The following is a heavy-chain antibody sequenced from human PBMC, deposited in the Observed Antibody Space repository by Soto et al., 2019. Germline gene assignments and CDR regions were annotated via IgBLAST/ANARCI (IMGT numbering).Heavy chain of an antibody. V-gene: IGHV3-23*01. J-gene: IGHJ5*02. Sequence: PGGSLRLSCAASVLTFSNYAMSWVRQAPGKGLEWVSLVSATAGTTYYTDSVKGRFTISRDNSRNTVYLQMNSLGADDTAVYYCARDHYINNGRGSFDPWGQGTLVTVSS. D-gene: IGHD3-10*01. CDR1: VLTFSNYA. CDR3: ARDHYINNGRGSFDP. CDR2: VSATAGTT.